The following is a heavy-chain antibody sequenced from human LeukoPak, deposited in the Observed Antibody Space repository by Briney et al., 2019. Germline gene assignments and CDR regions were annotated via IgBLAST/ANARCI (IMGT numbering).Heavy chain of an antibody. CDR3: ARGKTF. J-gene: IGHJ4*02. Sequence: SETLSLTCAVYGGSFSGYYWSWIRQPPGKGLEWIGEIDHSGSTNYNPSLKSRVTISVDTSKNQFSLRVTSVTAADTAVYYCARGKTFWGQGTLVTVSS. V-gene: IGHV4-34*01. CDR2: IDHSGST. CDR1: GGSFSGYY.